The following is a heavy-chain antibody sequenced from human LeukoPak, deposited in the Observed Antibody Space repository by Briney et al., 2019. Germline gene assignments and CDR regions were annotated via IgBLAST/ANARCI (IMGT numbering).Heavy chain of an antibody. Sequence: PGGSLRLSCAGSGFTFSSYAMSWVRQAPGKGLEWVSTISGSGGSTYYADSVKGRFTISRDNSKNTLYLQMNSLRVEDTAVYYCAKGSDIVATIITFDYWGQGTLVTVSS. D-gene: IGHD5-12*01. CDR2: ISGSGGST. CDR3: AKGSDIVATIITFDY. CDR1: GFTFSSYA. V-gene: IGHV3-23*01. J-gene: IGHJ4*02.